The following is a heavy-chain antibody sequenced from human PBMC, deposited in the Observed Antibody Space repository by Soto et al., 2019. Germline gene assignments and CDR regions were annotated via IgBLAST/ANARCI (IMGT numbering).Heavy chain of an antibody. J-gene: IGHJ6*02. CDR2: ISYYGDNQ. CDR1: GCAFRKYA. D-gene: IGHD1-26*01. Sequence: GGLRRAGTASGCAFRKYAVHWVRQAPGKGLEWVSVISYYGDNQYYVDSVKGRFTISRDNSKNTLYLQMDSLRAEDTAVYYCARGANSGSYLGYGLDVWGQGTKVTVSS. V-gene: IGHV3-30-3*01. CDR3: ARGANSGSYLGYGLDV.